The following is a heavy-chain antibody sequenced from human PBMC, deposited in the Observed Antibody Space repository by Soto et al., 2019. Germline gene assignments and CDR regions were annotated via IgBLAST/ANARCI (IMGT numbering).Heavy chain of an antibody. J-gene: IGHJ5*02. D-gene: IGHD3-3*01. CDR3: ARTDSVGYYPYFGRAGFFWSGRRDNWFDP. V-gene: IGHV4-38-2*01. CDR1: GDSISSGYH. Sequence: SETLSLTCAVSGDSISSGYHWAWIRQPPGKGLEWIASIHHSGTTYYNPSLKSRVTISVDTSKNQFSLRLTSVTAADSAMYYCARTDSVGYYPYFGRAGFFWSGRRDNWFDPWGQGTLVTVSS. CDR2: IHHSGTT.